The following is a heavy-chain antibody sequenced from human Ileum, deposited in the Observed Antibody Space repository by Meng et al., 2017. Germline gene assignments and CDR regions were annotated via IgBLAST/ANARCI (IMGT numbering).Heavy chain of an antibody. CDR3: ATNKNKKIDY. V-gene: IGHV4-4*02. CDR1: GDSISSSNW. J-gene: IGHJ4*02. D-gene: IGHD2/OR15-2a*01. Sequence: QVQLQESGPGLVGPSGTLSLTCVVSGDSISSSNWWNWFRQPPGKGLEWIGEIFHTGSTNYNPSLKSRVTISADKSKNQFSLNLSSVTAADTAVYYCATNKNKKIDYWGQGTLVTVSS. CDR2: IFHTGST.